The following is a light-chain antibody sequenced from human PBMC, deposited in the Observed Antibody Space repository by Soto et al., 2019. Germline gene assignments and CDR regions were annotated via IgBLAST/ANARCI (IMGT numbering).Light chain of an antibody. V-gene: IGKV1-5*01. J-gene: IGKJ2*03. CDR1: QSISAW. CDR3: QQYNSYYS. CDR2: DAS. Sequence: DIQMTQSPSTLHASVGDTVIITCRASQSISAWVAWYQQKPGKAPKLLMNDASSLESGVPSRFSGSGSGTEFTLTIRRLQPDDLGTYYCQQYNSYYSFGQGTKLEIK.